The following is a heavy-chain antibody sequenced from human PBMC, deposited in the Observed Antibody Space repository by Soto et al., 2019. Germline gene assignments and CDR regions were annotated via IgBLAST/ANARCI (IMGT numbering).Heavy chain of an antibody. CDR3: APSASLDHLLNHYVLNV. J-gene: IGHJ6*02. Sequence: QVLLVQSSADVNKPGSSVKVSCKASGGTFTSTAFSWVRQAPGQGLEWLGGIIPVLGTPNYAQKFQARLQLTADAFTTTVHMQRSSLSSDAKSVSYCAPSASLDHLLNHYVLNVWCHVPTVTLSS. D-gene: IGHD5-18*01. V-gene: IGHV1-69*01. CDR2: IIPVLGTP. CDR1: GGTFTSTA.